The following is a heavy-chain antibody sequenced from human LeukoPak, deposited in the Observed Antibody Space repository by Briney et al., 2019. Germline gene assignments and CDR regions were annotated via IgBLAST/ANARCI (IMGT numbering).Heavy chain of an antibody. CDR1: GFTFSSYS. Sequence: GGSLRLSCAASGFTFSSYSMNWVRQAPGKGLEWVSSISSSSRYIYYADSVKGRFTISRDKAKNSLYLQMNRLRAEDAGGYYCARTQSGWTPKEYCSSTSCYGVYFDYWGQGTLVTVSS. D-gene: IGHD2-2*01. CDR3: ARTQSGWTPKEYCSSTSCYGVYFDY. V-gene: IGHV3-21*01. J-gene: IGHJ4*02. CDR2: ISSSSRYI.